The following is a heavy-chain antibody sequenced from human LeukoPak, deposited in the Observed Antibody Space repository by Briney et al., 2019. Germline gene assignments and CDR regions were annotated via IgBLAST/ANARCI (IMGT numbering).Heavy chain of an antibody. CDR1: GGXISNYY. CDR3: ARWDSSGWAFDY. V-gene: IGHV4-59*08. D-gene: IGHD6-19*01. CDR2: IHYSGNT. J-gene: IGHJ4*02. Sequence: SETLSLTCTVSGGXISNYYCNWIRQPPGKGLEWVGYIHYSGNTKYNSSLKSRATTSVDTSKNQFSLKLSSVTAADTAVYYCARWDSSGWAFDYWGQGTLVTVSS.